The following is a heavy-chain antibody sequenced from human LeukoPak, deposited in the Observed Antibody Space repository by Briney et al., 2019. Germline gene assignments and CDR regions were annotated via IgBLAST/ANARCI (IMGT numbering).Heavy chain of an antibody. J-gene: IGHJ3*02. D-gene: IGHD2-2*01. Sequence: SETLSLTCTVSGGSISSYYWSWIRQPPGKGLEWIGYIYYSGSTNYNPSLKSRATISVDTSKNQFSLKLSSVTAADTAVYYCARTYCSSTSCFVPDAFDIWGQGTMVTVSS. CDR1: GGSISSYY. CDR3: ARTYCSSTSCFVPDAFDI. V-gene: IGHV4-59*01. CDR2: IYYSGST.